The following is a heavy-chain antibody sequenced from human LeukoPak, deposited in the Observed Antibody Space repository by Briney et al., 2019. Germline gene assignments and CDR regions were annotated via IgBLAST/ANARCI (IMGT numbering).Heavy chain of an antibody. J-gene: IGHJ3*02. CDR2: ISYDGSNK. CDR1: GFTFSSYG. Sequence: GRSLRLSCAASGFTFSSYGIHWVRQAPGKGLEWVAVISYDGSNKYYADSVKGRFTISRDNSKNTLYLQMNSLRAEDTAVYYCAREELDRDAFDIWGQGTMVTVSS. D-gene: IGHD1-26*01. V-gene: IGHV3-30*03. CDR3: AREELDRDAFDI.